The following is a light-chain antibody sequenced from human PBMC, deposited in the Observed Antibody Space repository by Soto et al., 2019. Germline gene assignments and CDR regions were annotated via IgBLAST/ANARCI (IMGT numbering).Light chain of an antibody. CDR3: QQYNSWPPFT. Sequence: EIVMTQSPATLSVSPGERATLSCRASQSIRSDLAWYQQKPGQAPSLLIYGASTRATGVPARFSGSGSGTEFTLTISSLQSEDFAVYYCQQYNSWPPFTFGPGTKVDIK. CDR2: GAS. V-gene: IGKV3-15*01. J-gene: IGKJ3*01. CDR1: QSIRSD.